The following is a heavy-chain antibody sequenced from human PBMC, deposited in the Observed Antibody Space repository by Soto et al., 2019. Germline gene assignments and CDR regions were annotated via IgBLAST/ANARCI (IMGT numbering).Heavy chain of an antibody. D-gene: IGHD6-13*01. CDR1: GGSISSYY. Sequence: QVQLQESGPGLVKPSETLSLTCTVSGGSISSYYWSWIRQPPGKGLEWIGYIYYSGSTNYNPSLMSRVNLSVDTSKKQFSLEQSSVAAADTAVHYCARGGQGRMAAAGQEIDYRGQGTLV. CDR2: IYYSGST. J-gene: IGHJ4*02. CDR3: ARGGQGRMAAAGQEIDY. V-gene: IGHV4-59*01.